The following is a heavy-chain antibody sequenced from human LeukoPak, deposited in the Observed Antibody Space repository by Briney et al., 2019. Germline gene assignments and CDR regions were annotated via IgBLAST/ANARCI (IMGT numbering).Heavy chain of an antibody. CDR1: GYTFTSHS. CDR2: ITTNTGNP. Sequence: ASVKVSCKASGYTFTSHSINWLRQAPRQGLEWMGWITTNTGNPTYAQGFTGRFVFSLDTSVSTAYLQISSLKAEDTAVYYCARDASTIRFDYWGQGTLVTVSS. J-gene: IGHJ4*02. D-gene: IGHD5-24*01. CDR3: ARDASTIRFDY. V-gene: IGHV7-4-1*02.